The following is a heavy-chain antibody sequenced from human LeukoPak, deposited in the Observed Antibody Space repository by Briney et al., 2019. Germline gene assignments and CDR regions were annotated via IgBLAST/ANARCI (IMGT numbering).Heavy chain of an antibody. CDR3: ARIGYYDSSGYYYDHFDY. V-gene: IGHV2-70*11. Sequence: ESGPALVKPTQTLTLTCTFSGFSLSTSGMCVSWIRQPPGKALEWLARIDWDDDKYYSTSLKTRLTISKDTSKNQVVFTMTNMDPVDTATYYCARIGYYDSSGYYYDHFDYWGRGTLVTVSS. J-gene: IGHJ4*02. CDR1: GFSLSTSGMC. CDR2: IDWDDDK. D-gene: IGHD3-22*01.